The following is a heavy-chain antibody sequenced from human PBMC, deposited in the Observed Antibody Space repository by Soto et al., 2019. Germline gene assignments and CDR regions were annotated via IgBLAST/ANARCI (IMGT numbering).Heavy chain of an antibody. J-gene: IGHJ6*02. CDR2: IFYSGSF. CDR1: GGSISSGTAY. CDR3: ARVGDGGNSGEYYYYGMDV. Sequence: SETLSLTCTVSGGSISSGTAYWSWIRQRPGKGLEWIGYIFYSGSFYYTPSLRGRVMILADTSKNQFTLRLSSVTAADTAVYYCARVGDGGNSGEYYYYGMDVWGQGTTVTVSS. V-gene: IGHV4-30-4*01. D-gene: IGHD2-21*02.